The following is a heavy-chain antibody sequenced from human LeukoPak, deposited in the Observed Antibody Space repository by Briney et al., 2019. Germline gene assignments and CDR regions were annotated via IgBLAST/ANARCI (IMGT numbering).Heavy chain of an antibody. CDR3: AKDKADGYAFDI. D-gene: IGHD4-17*01. CDR2: ISGSGGST. CDR1: GFTFSSYS. V-gene: IGHV3-23*01. Sequence: PGGSLRLSCAASGFTFSSYSMNWVRQAPGKGLEWVSSISGSGGSTYYADSVKGRFTISRDNSKNTLYLQMNSLRAEDTAVYYCAKDKADGYAFDIWGQGTMVTVSS. J-gene: IGHJ3*02.